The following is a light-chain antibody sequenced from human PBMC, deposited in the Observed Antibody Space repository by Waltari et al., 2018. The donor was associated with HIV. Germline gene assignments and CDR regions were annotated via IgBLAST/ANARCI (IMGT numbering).Light chain of an antibody. CDR1: SANIGLYH. CDR3: AAWDDRLSGL. CDR2: RDN. J-gene: IGLJ2*01. Sequence: QSVLTQPPSASGTPGQRVTISCSGGSANIGLYHVYWYQQFPGTAPKLLVYRDNQRPPGVPDRFSGSKSGTSASLVISGLRSEDEADYYGAAWDDRLSGLFGGGTKVTVL. V-gene: IGLV1-47*01.